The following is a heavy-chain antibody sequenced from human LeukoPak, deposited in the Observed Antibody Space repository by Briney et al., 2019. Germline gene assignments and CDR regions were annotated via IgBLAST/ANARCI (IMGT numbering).Heavy chain of an antibody. CDR1: GFSLSNYA. Sequence: QPGGSLRLSCAASGFSLSNYAMSWVRQAPGKGLEWVSAISGSGGSTYYADSVKGRFTISRDNSKNTLYLQMNSLRAEDTAVYYCAKCRGFTMIVALDYWGQGTLVTVSS. CDR2: ISGSGGST. V-gene: IGHV3-23*01. CDR3: AKCRGFTMIVALDY. D-gene: IGHD3-22*01. J-gene: IGHJ4*02.